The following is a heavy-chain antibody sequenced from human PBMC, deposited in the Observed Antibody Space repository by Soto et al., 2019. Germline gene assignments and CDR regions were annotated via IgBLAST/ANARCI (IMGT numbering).Heavy chain of an antibody. J-gene: IGHJ4*02. D-gene: IGHD3-22*01. CDR2: FSHTGST. V-gene: IGHV4-30-2*05. Sequence: TMSLTCAVSGGSISSGGYSWSWIRQPPGKGLEWIGYFSHTGSTNYNPSLKSRVTISVDTSKNQFSLKLSSVTAADTAVYYCARVYYDSSGYDYWGQGTLVTVSS. CDR1: GGSISSGGYS. CDR3: ARVYYDSSGYDY.